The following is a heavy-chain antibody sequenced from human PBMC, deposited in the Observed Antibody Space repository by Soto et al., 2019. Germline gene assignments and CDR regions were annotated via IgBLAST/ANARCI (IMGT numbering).Heavy chain of an antibody. CDR3: ARIWSLGFYWPRAFDY. D-gene: IGHD3-22*01. CDR1: GFTFSSYE. V-gene: IGHV3-53*01. Sequence: GGSLRLSCAASGFTFSSYEMNWVRQAPGKGLEWVSVIYSGGSTYYADSVKGRFTISRDNSKNTLYLQMNSLRAEDTAVYYCARIWSLGFYWPRAFDYWGQGTLVIVSS. J-gene: IGHJ4*02. CDR2: IYSGGST.